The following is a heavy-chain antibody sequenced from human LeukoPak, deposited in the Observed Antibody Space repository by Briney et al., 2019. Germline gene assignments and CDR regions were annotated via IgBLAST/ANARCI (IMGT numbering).Heavy chain of an antibody. CDR3: ARGGTMILNWFDP. J-gene: IGHJ5*02. CDR2: IYYSGST. V-gene: IGHV4-59*01. D-gene: IGHD3-22*01. Sequence: SETLSLTCTVSGGSISSYYWSWIRQPPGKGLEWIGYIYYSGSTNYNPSLKSRVTISVDTSKNQFSLKLSSVTAADTAVYHCARGGTMILNWFDPWGQGTLVTVSS. CDR1: GGSISSYY.